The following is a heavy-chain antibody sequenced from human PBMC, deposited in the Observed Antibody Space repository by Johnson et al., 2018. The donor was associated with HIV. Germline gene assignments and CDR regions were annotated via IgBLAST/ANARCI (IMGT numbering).Heavy chain of an antibody. CDR1: GFPFSSYA. V-gene: IGHV3-30-3*01. CDR3: AREAGGSYPDAFDF. J-gene: IGHJ3*01. Sequence: VQLVESGGGVVQPGRSLRLSCAASGFPFSSYAMHWVRQAPGRGLEWVALISFDGNTRFFGDSMKGRFTISRDNSNNTLYLQINSVRAEDTAVYYCAREAGGSYPDAFDFWGQGTMVTVSS. CDR2: ISFDGNTR. D-gene: IGHD1-26*01.